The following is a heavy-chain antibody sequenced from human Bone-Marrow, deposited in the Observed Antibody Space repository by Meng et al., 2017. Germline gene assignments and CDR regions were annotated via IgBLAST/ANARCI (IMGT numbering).Heavy chain of an antibody. D-gene: IGHD3-9*01. J-gene: IGHJ4*02. CDR1: GGSVSSGSYY. Sequence: GSLRLSCTVSGGSVSSGSYYWSWIRQPPGKGLEWIGYIYYSGSTNYNPSLKSRVTISVDTSKNQFSLKLSSVTAADTAVYYCARVGDTYYDILTGTPFDYWGQGTLVTVSS. CDR2: IYYSGST. V-gene: IGHV4-61*01. CDR3: ARVGDTYYDILTGTPFDY.